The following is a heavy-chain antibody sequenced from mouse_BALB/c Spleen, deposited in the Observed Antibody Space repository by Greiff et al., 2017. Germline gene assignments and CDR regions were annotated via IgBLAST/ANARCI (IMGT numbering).Heavy chain of an antibody. D-gene: IGHD2-4*01. J-gene: IGHJ4*01. CDR1: GFTFNTYA. Sequence: EVMLVESGGGLVQPTGSLKLSCAASGFTFNTYAMHWVCQSPGKGLEWVARIRSKSNNYATYYADSVNDRFTISSDDSQSILYLQMNNLKTEDTAMYGCVRDYDYDDGSFGAYAMDYWGQGTSVTVSS. CDR2: IRSKSNNYAT. CDR3: VRDYDYDDGSFGAYAMDY. V-gene: IGHV10-3*03.